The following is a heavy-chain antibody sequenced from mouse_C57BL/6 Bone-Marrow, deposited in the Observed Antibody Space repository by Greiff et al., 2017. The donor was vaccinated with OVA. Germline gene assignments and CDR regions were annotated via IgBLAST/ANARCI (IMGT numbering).Heavy chain of an antibody. Sequence: EVNLVESEGGLVQPGSSMKLSCTASGFTFSDYYMAWVRQVPEKGLEWVANINYDGSSTYYLDSLKSRFIISRDNAKNILYLQMSSLKSEDTATYYCARIYDGYYDCYCDVWGTGTTVTVSS. J-gene: IGHJ1*03. CDR3: ARIYDGYYDCYCDV. CDR1: GFTFSDYY. V-gene: IGHV5-16*01. D-gene: IGHD2-3*01. CDR2: INYDGSST.